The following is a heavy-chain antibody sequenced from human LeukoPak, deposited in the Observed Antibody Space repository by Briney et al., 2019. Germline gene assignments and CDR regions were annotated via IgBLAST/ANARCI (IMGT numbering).Heavy chain of an antibody. CDR2: INHSGSX. Sequence: KGLEWXXEINHSGSXXYNPSLKSRVTISVDTSKNQFSLKLSSVTAADTAVYYCARLGIATTAGYYDILTGYYGGDYWGQGTLVTVSS. V-gene: IGHV4-34*01. CDR3: ARLGIATTAGYYDILTGYYGGDY. J-gene: IGHJ4*02. D-gene: IGHD3-9*01.